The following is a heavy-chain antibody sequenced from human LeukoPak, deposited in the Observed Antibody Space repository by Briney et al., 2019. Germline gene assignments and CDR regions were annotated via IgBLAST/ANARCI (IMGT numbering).Heavy chain of an antibody. CDR3: ATRSITMVRGVISDDAFDI. CDR2: IYPGDSDT. D-gene: IGHD3-10*01. CDR1: GYSFTSYW. Sequence: GESLKISCKGSGYSFTSYWIGWVRQMPGKGLEWMGIIYPGDSDTRYSPSFQGQVTISADKSISTAYLQWSSLKASDTATYYCATRSITMVRGVISDDAFDIWGQGTMVTVSS. V-gene: IGHV5-51*01. J-gene: IGHJ3*02.